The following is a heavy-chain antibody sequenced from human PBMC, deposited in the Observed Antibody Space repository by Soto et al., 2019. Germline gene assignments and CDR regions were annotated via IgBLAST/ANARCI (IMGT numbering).Heavy chain of an antibody. CDR2: IYPGDSDT. D-gene: IGHD2-2*01. CDR3: ARLKEAMHAAAGMDV. J-gene: IGHJ6*04. Sequence: PGESLKISCKGSGYIFTNSWIGWVRQMPGKGLEWMGIIYPGDSDTRYSPSFQGQVTISADKSITTAYLQWSSLTASDTAMYYCARLKEAMHAAAGMDVSGAGTAVTVYS. CDR1: GYIFTNSW. V-gene: IGHV5-51*01.